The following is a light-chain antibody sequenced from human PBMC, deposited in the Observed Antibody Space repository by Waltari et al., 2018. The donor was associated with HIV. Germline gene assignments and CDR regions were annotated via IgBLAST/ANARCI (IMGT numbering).Light chain of an antibody. CDR2: VGS. V-gene: IGKV2-28*01. J-gene: IGKJ5*01. CDR3: MQAQQTPIT. Sequence: NVMGQSPLTQPVVTVDLSPVDCRTSHCLPRRNGCNYLDWYLQKPGQSPRVLMYVGSSRACGIPARFSGSGSGTDFTLKISRVEAEDVGLYYCMQAQQTPITFGQGTRLEIK. CDR1: HCLPRRNGCNY.